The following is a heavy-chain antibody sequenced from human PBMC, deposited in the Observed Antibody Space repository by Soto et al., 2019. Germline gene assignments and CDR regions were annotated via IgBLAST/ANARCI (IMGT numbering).Heavy chain of an antibody. J-gene: IGHJ6*02. CDR3: ARRKSYGAHDYVMDV. CDR1: GYSFTSYW. Sequence: GESLKISCKGSGYSFTSYWIGWVRQMPGKGLEWMGIIYPGDSDTRYSPSFQGQVTISADKSISTAYLQWSSLKASDTAMYYCARRKSYGAHDYVMDVWGQGTTVTVSS. V-gene: IGHV5-51*01. CDR2: IYPGDSDT. D-gene: IGHD5-18*01.